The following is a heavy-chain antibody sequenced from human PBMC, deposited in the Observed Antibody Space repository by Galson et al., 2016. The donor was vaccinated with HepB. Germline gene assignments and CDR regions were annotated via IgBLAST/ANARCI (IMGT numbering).Heavy chain of an antibody. V-gene: IGHV3-74*01. CDR3: VRDLAGAFDY. J-gene: IGHJ4*02. CDR1: GSTFSNFW. CDR2: INEDGSTT. D-gene: IGHD1-26*01. Sequence: SLRLSCAASGSTFSNFWMHWVRQAPGKGLVWVSRINEDGSTTSYADSVKGRFTISRDNAQNTLFLQMNSLGAEDTGVYYCVRDLAGAFDYWGQGTLVTVSS.